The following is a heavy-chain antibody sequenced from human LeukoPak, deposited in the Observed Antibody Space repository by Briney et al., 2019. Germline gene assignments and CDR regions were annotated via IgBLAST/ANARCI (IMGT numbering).Heavy chain of an antibody. Sequence: GGSLRLSCRVAGFTFNNFAMSWVRQAPGKGLEWVSSVSGSGGSTGHADSVKGRFTISRDRSKNTLFLQMHNVRAENTAVYYCARGINGVTRGALDYRGQGTLVTVSS. CDR3: ARGINGVTRGALDY. D-gene: IGHD4-17*01. V-gene: IGHV3-23*01. J-gene: IGHJ4*02. CDR1: GFTFNNFA. CDR2: VSGSGGST.